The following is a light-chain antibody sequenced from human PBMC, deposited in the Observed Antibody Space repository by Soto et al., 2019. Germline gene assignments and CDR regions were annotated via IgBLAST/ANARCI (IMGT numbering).Light chain of an antibody. CDR2: DAS. CDR1: QSVSSS. J-gene: IGKJ4*01. Sequence: EIVLTQSPATLSLSPGERASLSCRASQSVSSSLAWYQQKPGQSPRLLIYDASNRATGIPARFSGSGSGTDFTLTISSLDPEDFAVYYCQQRSTWPPFTFGGGTKVEIK. V-gene: IGKV3-11*01. CDR3: QQRSTWPPFT.